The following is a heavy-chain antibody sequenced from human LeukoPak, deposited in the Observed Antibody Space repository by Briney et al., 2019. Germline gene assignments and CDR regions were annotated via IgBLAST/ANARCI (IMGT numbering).Heavy chain of an antibody. CDR2: INPSGGST. D-gene: IGHD4-17*01. CDR1: GYTFTSYY. V-gene: IGHV1-46*01. Sequence: ASVTVSFKASGYTFTSYYMHWVRQAPGQGLEWMGIINPSGGSTSYAQKFQGRVTMTRDTSTSTVYMELSSLRSEDTAVYYCARRMTTRSAFDIWGQGTMVTVSS. CDR3: ARRMTTRSAFDI. J-gene: IGHJ3*02.